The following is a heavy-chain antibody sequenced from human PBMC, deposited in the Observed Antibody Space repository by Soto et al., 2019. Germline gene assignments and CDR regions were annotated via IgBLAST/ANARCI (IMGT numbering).Heavy chain of an antibody. J-gene: IGHJ3*02. CDR2: ISYDGSNK. CDR1: GFTFSSYG. D-gene: IGHD5-12*01. V-gene: IGHV3-30*18. CDR3: AKPTILWTLGAFDI. Sequence: QVQLVESGGGVVQPGRSLRLSCAASGFTFSSYGMQWVRQAPGKGLEWVAVISYDGSNKYYADSVKGRFTISRDNSKNTLYLQMNSLRAEDTAVYYCAKPTILWTLGAFDIWGQGTMVTVSS.